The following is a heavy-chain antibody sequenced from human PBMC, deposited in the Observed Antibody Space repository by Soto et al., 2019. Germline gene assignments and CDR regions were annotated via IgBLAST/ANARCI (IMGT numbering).Heavy chain of an antibody. Sequence: QVQLVQSGAEVKKPGASVKVSCKASGYTFTSYYMHWGRQAPGQGLAWMGWVNPDSGGTYYPHKFPDRVTMSRGTSISTAYMERSRMTSDEMTLYYCASDRGVGAFWGQATTVIVSS. J-gene: IGHJ6*02. V-gene: IGHV1-2*02. CDR2: VNPDSGGT. D-gene: IGHD2-8*01. CDR1: GYTFTSYY. CDR3: ASDRGVGAF.